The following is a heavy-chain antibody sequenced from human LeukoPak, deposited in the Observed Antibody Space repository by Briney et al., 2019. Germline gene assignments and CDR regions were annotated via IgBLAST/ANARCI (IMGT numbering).Heavy chain of an antibody. Sequence: GGSLRLSCAASGFTFSSYWMSWVRQAPGKGLEWVANIKQDGSEKYYVDSVKGRFTISRDNAKNSLYLQMNSLRAEDTSVYYCAKDLGGDYDFWSGSGYLDYWGQGTPVTVSS. CDR1: GFTFSSYW. V-gene: IGHV3-7*01. J-gene: IGHJ4*02. CDR2: IKQDGSEK. D-gene: IGHD3-3*01. CDR3: AKDLGGDYDFWSGSGYLDY.